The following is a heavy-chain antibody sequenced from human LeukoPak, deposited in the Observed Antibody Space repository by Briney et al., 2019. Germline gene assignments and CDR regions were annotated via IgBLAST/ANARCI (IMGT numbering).Heavy chain of an antibody. V-gene: IGHV3-23*01. CDR1: GFTFSSYA. D-gene: IGHD1-26*01. CDR2: MSGSAIST. J-gene: IGHJ4*02. CDR3: ASSRGGADFDY. Sequence: PGGSLRLSCAASGFTFSSYAMSWVRQAPGKGLEWVSAMSGSAISTYYADSVKGRFTISRDNSKNTLYLQMNSLRSDDTAVYCCASSRGGADFDYWGQGTLVTVSS.